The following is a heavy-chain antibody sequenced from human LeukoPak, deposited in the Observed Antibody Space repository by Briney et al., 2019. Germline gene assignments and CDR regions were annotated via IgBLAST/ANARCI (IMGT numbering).Heavy chain of an antibody. Sequence: SETLSLTCTVSGGSISSSSYYWGWIRQPPGKGLEWIGSIYYSGSTYYNPSLKSRVTISVDTSKNQFSLKLSSVTAADTAVYYCAREGDGDPFDYWGQGTLVTVSS. CDR2: IYYSGST. V-gene: IGHV4-39*07. D-gene: IGHD4-17*01. J-gene: IGHJ4*02. CDR3: AREGDGDPFDY. CDR1: GGSISSSSYY.